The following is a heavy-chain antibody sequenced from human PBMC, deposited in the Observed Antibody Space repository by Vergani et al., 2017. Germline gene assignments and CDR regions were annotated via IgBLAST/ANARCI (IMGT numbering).Heavy chain of an antibody. V-gene: IGHV1-2*02. CDR1: GYTFTGYY. J-gene: IGHJ4*02. D-gene: IGHD1-26*01. CDR3: VWSQLGATGVGGFDY. CDR2: INPNSGGT. Sequence: QVQLVQSGAEVKKPGASVKVSCKASGYTFTGYYMHWVRQAPGQGLEWMGWINPNSGGTNYAQKFQGRVTMTRDTSISTAYVELSRLRSDDTAVYYCVWSQLGATGVGGFDYWGQGTLVTVSS.